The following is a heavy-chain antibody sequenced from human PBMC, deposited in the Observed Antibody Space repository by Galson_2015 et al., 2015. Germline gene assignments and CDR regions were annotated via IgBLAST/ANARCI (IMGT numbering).Heavy chain of an antibody. CDR2: ISSNGGST. CDR1: GFTFSSYA. Sequence: SLRLSCAASGFTFSSYAMHWVRQAPGKGLEYVSAISSNGGSTYYADSVKGRFTISRDNSKNTLYLQMSSLRAEDTAVYYCVKDQGAYDFVLDYWGQGTLVTVSS. V-gene: IGHV3-64D*06. D-gene: IGHD5-12*01. J-gene: IGHJ4*02. CDR3: VKDQGAYDFVLDY.